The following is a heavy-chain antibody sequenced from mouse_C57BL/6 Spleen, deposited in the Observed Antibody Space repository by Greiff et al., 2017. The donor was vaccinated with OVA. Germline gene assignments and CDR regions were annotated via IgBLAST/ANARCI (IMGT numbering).Heavy chain of an antibody. CDR3: ASSLDSTRAY. Sequence: QVQLKQPGAELVRPGSSVKLSCKASGYTFTSYWMHWVKQRPIQGLEWIGNIDPSDSETHYNQKFKDKATLTVDKSSSTAYMQLSSLTSEDSAVYYGASSLDSTRAYWGQGTLVTVSA. J-gene: IGHJ3*01. D-gene: IGHD2-14*01. CDR1: GYTFTSYW. V-gene: IGHV1-52*01. CDR2: IDPSDSET.